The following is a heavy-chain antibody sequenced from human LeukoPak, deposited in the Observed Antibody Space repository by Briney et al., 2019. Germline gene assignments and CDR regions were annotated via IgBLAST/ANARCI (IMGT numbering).Heavy chain of an antibody. J-gene: IGHJ3*02. V-gene: IGHV1-69*13. D-gene: IGHD6-6*01. CDR1: GGTFSSYA. Sequence: ASVKVSCKASGGTFSSYAISWVRQAPGQGLEWMGGIIPIFGTANYAQKFQGRVTITADESTSTAYMELSSLRSEDTAVYYCARDGLDAFDIWGQGTMVTVSS. CDR3: ARDGLDAFDI. CDR2: IIPIFGTA.